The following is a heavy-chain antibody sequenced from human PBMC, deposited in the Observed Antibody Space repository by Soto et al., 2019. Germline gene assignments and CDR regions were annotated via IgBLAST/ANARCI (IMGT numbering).Heavy chain of an antibody. CDR3: AKGKGVVATPDGANC. CDR2: IRSDGDTT. D-gene: IGHD1-26*01. V-gene: IGHV3-23*01. J-gene: IGHJ4*02. CDR1: VFTFSSNG. Sequence: EVQVLESGGGLVQPGGSLRLSCAASVFTFSSNGMNWVRQAPGKGLEWVSGIRSDGDTTYNADSVKGRFTVSRDTSNNTLYLQMNSLRVADTAIYYCAKGKGVVATPDGANCWGQGTLVTVSS.